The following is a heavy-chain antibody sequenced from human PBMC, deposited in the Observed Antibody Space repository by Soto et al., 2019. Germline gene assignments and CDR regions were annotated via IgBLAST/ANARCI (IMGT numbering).Heavy chain of an antibody. CDR3: ARDFCSGGSCWYYYYMDV. CDR2: ISSSSSTI. Sequence: GGSLRLSCAASGFTFSSYSMNWVRQAPGKGLEWVSYISSSSSTIYYADSVKGRFTISRDNAKNSLYLQMNSLRAEDTAVYYCARDFCSGGSCWYYYYMDVWGKGTTVTVSS. V-gene: IGHV3-48*01. CDR1: GFTFSSYS. J-gene: IGHJ6*03. D-gene: IGHD2-15*01.